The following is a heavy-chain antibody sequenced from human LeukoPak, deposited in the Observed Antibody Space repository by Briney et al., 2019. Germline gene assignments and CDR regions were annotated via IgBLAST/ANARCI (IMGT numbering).Heavy chain of an antibody. D-gene: IGHD6-6*01. J-gene: IGHJ4*02. V-gene: IGHV3-30-3*01. CDR1: GFTFSSYA. Sequence: GGSLRLSCAASGFTFSSYAMHWVRQAPGKGLEWVAVISYDGSNKYYADSVKGRFTISRDNSKNTLYLQMNSLRAEDTAVYYCARSEEGYSSSSGLGGFDYWGQGTLVTVSS. CDR3: ARSEEGYSSSSGLGGFDY. CDR2: ISYDGSNK.